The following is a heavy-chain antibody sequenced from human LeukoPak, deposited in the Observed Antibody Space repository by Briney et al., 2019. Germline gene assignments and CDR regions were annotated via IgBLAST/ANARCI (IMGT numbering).Heavy chain of an antibody. CDR2: SYYSGST. CDR1: GGSISSYY. D-gene: IGHD6-13*01. Sequence: PSETLSLTCTVSGGSISSYYWSWIRQPPGKGLEWIGYSYYSGSTNYNPSLKSRVTISVDTSKNQFSLKLSSVTAADTAVYYCASSSAADIDYWGQGTLVTVSS. V-gene: IGHV4-59*08. CDR3: ASSSAADIDY. J-gene: IGHJ4*02.